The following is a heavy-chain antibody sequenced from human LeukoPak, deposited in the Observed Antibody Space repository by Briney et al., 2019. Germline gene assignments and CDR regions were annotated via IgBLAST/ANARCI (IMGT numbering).Heavy chain of an antibody. CDR3: ARAQTWPAGWFDP. Sequence: GGSLRLSCAASGFTFSDYAMHGARQSPGKGLQYVSAISSNGRSTYYENSVKGRFSISRDNSKNTLYLQMGSLRGEDMGVYYCARAQTWPAGWFDPWGQGTLVIVSS. CDR2: ISSNGRST. J-gene: IGHJ5*02. D-gene: IGHD2-2*01. CDR1: GFTFSDYA. V-gene: IGHV3-64*01.